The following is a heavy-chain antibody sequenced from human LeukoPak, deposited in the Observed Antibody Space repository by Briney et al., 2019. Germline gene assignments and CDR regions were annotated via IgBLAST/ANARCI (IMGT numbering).Heavy chain of an antibody. Sequence: GRSLRLSCAASGFTLSNCAMHWVRQAPGKGLEWVAVISYDGTNKYYADSVKGRFTISRDNAKNSLYLQMNSLRAEDTAVYYCAYGDYEIGDGLVDYWGQGTLVTVSS. J-gene: IGHJ4*02. CDR3: AYGDYEIGDGLVDY. CDR1: GFTLSNCA. CDR2: ISYDGTNK. D-gene: IGHD4-17*01. V-gene: IGHV3-30-3*01.